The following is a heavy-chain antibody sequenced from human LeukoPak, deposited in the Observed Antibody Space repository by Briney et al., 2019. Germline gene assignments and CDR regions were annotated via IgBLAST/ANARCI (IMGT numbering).Heavy chain of an antibody. V-gene: IGHV4-59*08. D-gene: IGHD1-14*01. CDR1: GDSISNYY. CDR2: IYYSGST. J-gene: IGHJ3*02. Sequence: SEALSLTCTVSGDSISNYYWSWIRQPPGKGLEWIGFIYYSGSTNYNPSLRSRVTISVDTSKNQFSLKLSSVTAADTAVYYCARHWGDSPNHSDDLYAFDIWGQGTMVTVSS. CDR3: ARHWGDSPNHSDDLYAFDI.